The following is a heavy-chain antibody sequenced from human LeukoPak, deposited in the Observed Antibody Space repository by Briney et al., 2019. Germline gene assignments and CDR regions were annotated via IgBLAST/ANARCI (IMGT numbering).Heavy chain of an antibody. D-gene: IGHD4-17*01. J-gene: IGHJ4*02. CDR3: ARGLDYGDYDV. Sequence: GGSLRLSCVGSGFTSIAYALTWARQAPGKGLEWVSGISGGGVTTYYADSVKGRFTISRDNSKNTLYLQMNSLRAEDTAVYYCARGLDYGDYDVWGQGTLVTVSS. CDR2: ISGGGVTT. V-gene: IGHV3-23*01. CDR1: GFTSIAYA.